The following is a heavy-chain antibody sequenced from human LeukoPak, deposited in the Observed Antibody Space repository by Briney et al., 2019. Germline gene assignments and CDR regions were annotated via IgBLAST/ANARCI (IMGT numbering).Heavy chain of an antibody. D-gene: IGHD4-17*01. CDR2: IYTSGST. J-gene: IGHJ5*02. V-gene: IGHV4-4*02. Sequence: SETLSLTCAVSGGSISSSNWWSWVRQPPGKGLEWIGRIYTSGSTNYNPSLKSRVTMSVDTSKNQFSLKLSSVTAADTAVYYCARGGGFKGVTNPAQLSLDPWGQGTLVTVSS. CDR1: GGSISSSNW. CDR3: ARGGGFKGVTNPAQLSLDP.